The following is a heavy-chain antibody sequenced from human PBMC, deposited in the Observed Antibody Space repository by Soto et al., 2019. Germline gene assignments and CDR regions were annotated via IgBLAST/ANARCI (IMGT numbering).Heavy chain of an antibody. D-gene: IGHD5-18*01. CDR3: AKLSGGPLALQIWNYNWFDP. CDR1: GYTLTELS. Sequence: ASVKVSCKVSGYTLTELSMHWVRQAPGKGLEWMGGFDPEDGETIYAQKFQGRVTMTEDTSTDTAYMELSSLRSEDTAVYYCAKLSGGPLALQIWNYNWFDPWGQGTLVTVSS. J-gene: IGHJ5*02. V-gene: IGHV1-24*01. CDR2: FDPEDGET.